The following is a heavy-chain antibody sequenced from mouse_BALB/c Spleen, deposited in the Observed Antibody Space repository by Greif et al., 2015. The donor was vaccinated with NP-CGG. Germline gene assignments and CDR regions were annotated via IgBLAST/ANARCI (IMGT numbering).Heavy chain of an antibody. CDR3: ARVDYDYAMDY. V-gene: IGHV1-4*01. CDR2: INPSSGYT. CDR1: GYTFTSYT. J-gene: IGHJ4*01. D-gene: IGHD2-4*01. Sequence: QVHVKQSGAELARPGASVKMSCKASGYTFTSYTMHWVKQRPGQGLEWIGYINPSSGYTNYNQKFKDKATLTADKSSSTAYMQLSSLTSEDAAGYYCARVDYDYAMDYWGQGTSVTVSS.